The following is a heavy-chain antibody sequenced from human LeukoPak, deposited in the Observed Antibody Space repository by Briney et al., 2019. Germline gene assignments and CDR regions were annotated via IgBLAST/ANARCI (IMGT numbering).Heavy chain of an antibody. Sequence: GGSLRLSCAASGFTFSSYAMHWVRQAPGKGLEWVAVISYDGSNKYYADSVKGRFTISRDNSKNTLYLQMNSLRADDTAVYYCAKQSADYGANFPSWGQGTLVTVSS. D-gene: IGHD4-23*01. J-gene: IGHJ4*02. V-gene: IGHV3-30*04. CDR1: GFTFSSYA. CDR2: ISYDGSNK. CDR3: AKQSADYGANFPS.